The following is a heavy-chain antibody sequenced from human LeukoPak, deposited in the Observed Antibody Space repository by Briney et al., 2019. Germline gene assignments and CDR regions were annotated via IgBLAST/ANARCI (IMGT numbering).Heavy chain of an antibody. CDR1: GFTFSNYA. Sequence: PGGSLRLSCAASGFTFSNYAMYWVRQAPGKGLEYVSAISSNGGSTYYANSVKGRFTISRDNSKNTLYVQMGSLRAEDMAVYYCARYRCSSTSCFVDYWGQGTLVTVSS. CDR3: ARYRCSSTSCFVDY. J-gene: IGHJ4*02. CDR2: ISSNGGST. D-gene: IGHD2-2*01. V-gene: IGHV3-64*01.